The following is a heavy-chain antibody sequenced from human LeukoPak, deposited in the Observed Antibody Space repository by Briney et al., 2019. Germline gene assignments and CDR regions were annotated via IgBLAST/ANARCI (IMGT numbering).Heavy chain of an antibody. CDR1: GYSFTSHW. CDR2: IYPGDSDT. J-gene: IGHJ6*02. V-gene: IGHV5-51*01. CDR3: ARSIDSSGYYRTGKNYYYYYGMDV. D-gene: IGHD3-22*01. Sequence: GESLKISCKGSGYSFTSHWIGWVRQMPGKGLEWMGIIYPGDSDTRYSPSFQGQVTISADKSISTAYLQWSSLKASDTAMYYCARSIDSSGYYRTGKNYYYYYGMDVWGQGTTVTVSS.